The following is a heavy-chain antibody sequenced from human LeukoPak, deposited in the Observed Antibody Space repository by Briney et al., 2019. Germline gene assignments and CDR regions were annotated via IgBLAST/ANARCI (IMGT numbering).Heavy chain of an antibody. CDR1: GGSFSGYY. J-gene: IGHJ4*02. D-gene: IGHD2-2*01. V-gene: IGHV4-34*01. CDR2: INHSGST. CDR3: ARAREYDY. Sequence: PSETLSLTCAVYGGSFSGYYWSWIRQPPGKGLEGIGEINHSGSTNYNPSLKRRVTISVDTSKNQFSLKLSSVTAADTAVYYCARAREYDYWGQGTLVTVSS.